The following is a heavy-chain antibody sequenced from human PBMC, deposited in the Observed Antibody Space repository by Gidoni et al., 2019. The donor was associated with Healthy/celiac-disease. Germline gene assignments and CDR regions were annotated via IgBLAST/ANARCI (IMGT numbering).Heavy chain of an antibody. CDR1: GFTFSSYA. V-gene: IGHV3-30-3*01. J-gene: IGHJ4*02. D-gene: IGHD3-22*01. Sequence: QVQLVESGGGVVQPGRSLRLSCAASGFTFSSYAMHWVRQAPGKGLEWVAVISYDGSNKYYADSVKGRFTISRDNSKNTLYLQMNSLRAEDTAVYYCARAPVLQNYDSSGLPGYWGQGTLVTVSS. CDR2: ISYDGSNK. CDR3: ARAPVLQNYDSSGLPGY.